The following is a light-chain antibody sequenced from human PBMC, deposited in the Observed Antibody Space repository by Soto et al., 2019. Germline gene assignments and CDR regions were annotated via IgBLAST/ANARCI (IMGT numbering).Light chain of an antibody. V-gene: IGLV2-23*01. Sequence: QSALTQPASVSGSPGQSITISCTGTSSDVGNYNLVSWYQHHPGKAPKLMIYEGSKRPSGVSNRFSGSKSGNTASLTISGLQAEDEADYHCSSYAGTGTFVFGTGTKVTVL. CDR3: SSYAGTGTFV. CDR2: EGS. J-gene: IGLJ1*01. CDR1: SSDVGNYNL.